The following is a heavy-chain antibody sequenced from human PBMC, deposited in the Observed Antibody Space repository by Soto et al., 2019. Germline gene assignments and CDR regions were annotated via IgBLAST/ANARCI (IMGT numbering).Heavy chain of an antibody. J-gene: IGHJ6*02. CDR3: ARAAGHIVVVTATRGNYGMDV. CDR2: INHSGST. D-gene: IGHD2-21*02. CDR1: GGSFSGYY. V-gene: IGHV4-34*01. Sequence: QVQLQQWGAGLLKPSETLSLTCAVYGGSFSGYYWSWIRQPPGKGLEWIGEINHSGSTNYNPSLKRRVTISVDTSKNQFSLKLSSVPAADTAVYYCARAAGHIVVVTATRGNYGMDVWGQGTTVTVSS.